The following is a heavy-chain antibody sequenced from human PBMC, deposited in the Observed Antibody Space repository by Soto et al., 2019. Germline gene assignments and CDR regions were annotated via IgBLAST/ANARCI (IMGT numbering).Heavy chain of an antibody. CDR3: ARLQYYFDY. J-gene: IGHJ4*02. CDR2: VYYSGGT. V-gene: IGHV4-59*01. CDR1: GGPISSYY. Sequence: PSETRSLTCTVSGGPISSYYWTWIRQPPGKGLEWIGYVYYSGGTNYNPSLQSRVTISVDTSKNQFSLKLSSVTAADTAVYYCARLQYYFDYWGQGTLVTVSS.